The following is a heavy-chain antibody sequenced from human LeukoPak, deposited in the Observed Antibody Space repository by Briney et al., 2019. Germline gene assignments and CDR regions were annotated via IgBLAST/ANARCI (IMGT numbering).Heavy chain of an antibody. D-gene: IGHD6-19*01. V-gene: IGHV3-30*02. J-gene: IGHJ4*02. CDR1: GFTFSSYE. CDR2: IRYDGSNK. Sequence: GGSLRLSCAASGFTFSSYEMNWVRQAPGKGLEWVAFIRYDGSNKYYADSVKGRFTISRDNSKNTLYLQMNSLRAEGTAVYYCAKAPYSSGVHWGQGTLVTVSS. CDR3: AKAPYSSGVH.